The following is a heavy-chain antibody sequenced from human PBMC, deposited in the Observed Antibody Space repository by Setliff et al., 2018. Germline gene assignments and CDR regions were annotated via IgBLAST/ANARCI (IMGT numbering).Heavy chain of an antibody. V-gene: IGHV1-18*01. Sequence: ASVKVSCKASGYTFTNYGINWVRQAPGQGLEWVGWLSPYSGNTNYAQIFQGRVTMTTDTPTSTAYMELRSLTSDDTAVYYCARGQTLRHFDWPTAFDYWGLGTLVTVSS. D-gene: IGHD3-9*01. CDR1: GYTFTNYG. CDR2: LSPYSGNT. CDR3: ARGQTLRHFDWPTAFDY. J-gene: IGHJ4*02.